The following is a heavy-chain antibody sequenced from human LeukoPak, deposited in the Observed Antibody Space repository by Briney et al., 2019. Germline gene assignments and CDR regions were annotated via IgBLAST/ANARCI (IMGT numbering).Heavy chain of an antibody. V-gene: IGHV3-11*01. CDR3: ERFGGYYQPPSA. CDR2: ISSSGSTI. D-gene: IGHD3-22*01. CDR1: GFTFSDYY. Sequence: NTGGSLRLSCAASGFTFSDYYMSWIRQAPGKGLEWVSYISSSGSTIYYADSVKGRFTISRDNAKNSLYLQMNSLRAEDTAVYYCERFGGYYQPPSAWGQGTLVTVSS. J-gene: IGHJ5*02.